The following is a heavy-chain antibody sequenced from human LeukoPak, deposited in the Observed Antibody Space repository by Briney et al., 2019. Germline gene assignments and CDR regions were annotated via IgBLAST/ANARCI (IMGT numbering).Heavy chain of an antibody. V-gene: IGHV3-33*01. CDR3: VRDYADYFVF. CDR2: IWYDGSKK. Sequence: PGGSLRPFCAASGSTVRRNGIHSVRQAPGKGLEWVAVIWYDGSKKYYADSVKGRFTISRDNSKNTLYLQMDSLRAEDTALYYCVRDYADYFVFWGQRTLVTVSS. CDR1: GSTVRRNG. D-gene: IGHD4-17*01. J-gene: IGHJ4*02.